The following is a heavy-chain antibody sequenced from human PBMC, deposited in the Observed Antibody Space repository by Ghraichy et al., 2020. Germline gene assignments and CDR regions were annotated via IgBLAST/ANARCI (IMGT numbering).Heavy chain of an antibody. CDR1: GYTFTSYD. CDR3: ARFWGTSMVPYYFDY. D-gene: IGHD5-18*01. J-gene: IGHJ4*02. V-gene: IGHV1-8*01. Sequence: ASVKVSCKASGYTFTSYDINWVRQATGQGLEWMGWMNPNSANTGYAQKFQGRVSMTRNTSISTAYMELSSLRSEDTAVYYCARFWGTSMVPYYFDYWGQGTLVTVSS. CDR2: MNPNSANT.